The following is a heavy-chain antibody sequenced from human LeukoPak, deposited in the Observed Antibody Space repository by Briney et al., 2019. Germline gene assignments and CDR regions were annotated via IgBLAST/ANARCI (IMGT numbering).Heavy chain of an antibody. J-gene: IGHJ4*02. CDR1: GYSISSGYY. CDR2: VHTSGST. V-gene: IGHV4-4*07. CDR3: AKEGMIRGVIDY. D-gene: IGHD3-10*01. Sequence: SETLSLTCTVSGYSISSGYYWGWIRQPAGKGLEWIGHVHTSGSTNYNPSLKSRVTMSIDTSTNQFSLKLNSLTAADTAVYYCAKEGMIRGVIDYWGQGALVTVSS.